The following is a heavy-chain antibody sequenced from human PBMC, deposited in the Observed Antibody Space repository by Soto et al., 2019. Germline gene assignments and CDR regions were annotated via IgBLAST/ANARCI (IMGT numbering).Heavy chain of an antibody. D-gene: IGHD7-27*01. J-gene: IGHJ5*02. CDR1: GDSVSSNSAA. V-gene: IGHV6-1*01. CDR3: ARTGESGNNLFDP. CDR2: TYYRSKWYN. Sequence: SQTLSLTCAISGDSVSSNSAAWNWIRQSPSRGLEWLGRTYYRSKWYNDYSVSVKSRITIKPDTSKNQFSLQLISVTPEDTAVYYVARTGESGNNLFDPWGQGTLVTVSS.